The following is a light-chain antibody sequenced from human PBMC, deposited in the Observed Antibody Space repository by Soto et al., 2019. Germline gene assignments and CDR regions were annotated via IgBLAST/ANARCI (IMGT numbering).Light chain of an antibody. CDR1: HSLLHSVGKTY. J-gene: IGKJ5*01. CDR2: EVS. V-gene: IGKV2D-29*01. CDR3: MQSIQLPIT. Sequence: DIVMNLAPLSLAVTPGQPASISCKSSHSLLHSVGKTYLYLYLQKPGQPPQLLIYEVSNRFSGVPDRLSGSGSETDFTLKISRVEAEDVGVYYCMQSIQLPITFGQRTRLEIK.